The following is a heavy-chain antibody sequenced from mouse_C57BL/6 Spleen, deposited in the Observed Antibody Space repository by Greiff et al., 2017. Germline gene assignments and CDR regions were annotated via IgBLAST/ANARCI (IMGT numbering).Heavy chain of an antibody. CDR3: ARSPRLGHFDY. D-gene: IGHD4-1*01. Sequence: EVKLMEPGAGLVQPGGSLKLSCAASGFTFSDYYMYWVRQTPGKRLEWVAYISNGGGSTYYPDTVKGRFTLSRDNAKNTLYQQMSRLKSEDTARYYCARSPRLGHFDYWGQGTTLTVSA. CDR1: GFTFSDYY. J-gene: IGHJ2*01. V-gene: IGHV5-12*01. CDR2: ISNGGGST.